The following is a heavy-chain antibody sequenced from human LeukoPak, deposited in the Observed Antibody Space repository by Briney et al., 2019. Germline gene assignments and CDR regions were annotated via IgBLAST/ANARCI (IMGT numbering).Heavy chain of an antibody. CDR3: ASSPGTYCSSTSCYFDY. Sequence: ASVKVSCKASGGTFSSYAISWVRQAPGQGLEWMGGIIPIFGTANYAQKFQGRVTITTDESTSTAYMELSSLRSEDTAVYYCASSPGTYCSSTSCYFDYWGQGTLVTVSS. V-gene: IGHV1-69*05. J-gene: IGHJ4*02. D-gene: IGHD2-2*01. CDR1: GGTFSSYA. CDR2: IIPIFGTA.